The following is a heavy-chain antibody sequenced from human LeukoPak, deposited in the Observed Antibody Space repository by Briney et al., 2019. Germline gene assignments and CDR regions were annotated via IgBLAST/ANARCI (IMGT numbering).Heavy chain of an antibody. D-gene: IGHD6-19*01. CDR3: ARSPLVYSSGWYGNYFDY. CDR2: IYHSGST. V-gene: IGHV4-30-2*01. CDR1: GGSISSGGYS. J-gene: IGHJ4*02. Sequence: PSETLSLTCAVSGGSISSGGYSWSWIRQPPGKGLEWIGYIYHSGSTYCNPSLKSRVTISVDRSKNQFSLKLSSVTAADTAVYYCARSPLVYSSGWYGNYFDYWGQGTLVTVSS.